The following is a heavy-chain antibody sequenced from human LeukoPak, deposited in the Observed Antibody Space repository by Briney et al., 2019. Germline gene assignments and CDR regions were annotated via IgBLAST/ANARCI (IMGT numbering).Heavy chain of an antibody. D-gene: IGHD6-19*01. J-gene: IGHJ4*02. V-gene: IGHV3-53*01. CDR2: IYSSGST. CDR3: ARDASSGWRHDY. Sequence: PGGSLRLSCAASGFTVSSNYMTWVRQAPGKGLEWLSVIYSSGSTYYADSVKGRFTISRDNSKNTLYLQMNSLRAEDTAVYYCARDASSGWRHDYWGQGTLVTVSS. CDR1: GFTVSSNY.